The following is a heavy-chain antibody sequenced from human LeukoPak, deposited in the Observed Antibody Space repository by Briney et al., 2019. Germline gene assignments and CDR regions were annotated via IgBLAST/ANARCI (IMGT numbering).Heavy chain of an antibody. CDR3: AKHKGSGSYYLYSFDY. V-gene: IGHV3-23*01. J-gene: IGHJ4*02. D-gene: IGHD3-10*01. Sequence: PGGSLRLSCAASGFTFSTYAMSWVRQAPGKGLEWVSSISGSGGFTYYADSVKGRFTISRDNSKNTLYLQMNSLRADDTAVYYCAKHKGSGSYYLYSFDYWGQGTLVTVSS. CDR2: ISGSGGFT. CDR1: GFTFSTYA.